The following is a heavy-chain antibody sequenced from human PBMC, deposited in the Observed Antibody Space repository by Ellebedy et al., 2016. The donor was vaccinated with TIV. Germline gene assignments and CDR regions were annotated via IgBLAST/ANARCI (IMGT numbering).Heavy chain of an antibody. V-gene: IGHV3-7*01. CDR1: GFTFSPSW. Sequence: GESLKISCAVPGFTFSPSWMSWVRQAPGQGLEWVANMNGDGNERYYVDSVEGRFTISRDNTRNSLYLQMNSLRADDTAVYYCTKDGSGTMNFWGQGTLVTVSS. D-gene: IGHD1-1*01. CDR3: TKDGSGTMNF. CDR2: MNGDGNER. J-gene: IGHJ4*02.